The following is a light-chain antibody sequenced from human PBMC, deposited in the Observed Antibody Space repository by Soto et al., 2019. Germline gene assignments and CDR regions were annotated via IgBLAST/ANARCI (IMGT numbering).Light chain of an antibody. J-gene: IGKJ4*01. CDR2: DAS. V-gene: IGKV3-20*01. CDR1: QNVARNY. Sequence: EVVLTKSPVTLSLSPGERATLSCRASQNVARNYLAWYQQRPGQAPRLLIYDASTRATGIPDRFSGSGSGTDFTLTISRLEPEDFAVYFCQQYARSPLAFGGGTNV. CDR3: QQYARSPLA.